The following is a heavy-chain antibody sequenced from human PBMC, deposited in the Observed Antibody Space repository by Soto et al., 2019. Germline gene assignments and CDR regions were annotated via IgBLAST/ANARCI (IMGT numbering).Heavy chain of an antibody. CDR3: AKEFGQGSYYFYGMDV. D-gene: IGHD3-16*01. Sequence: QAQLVESGGSVVQPGRSLRLSCVVSGFTFRSYAMHWVRQAPGKGLEWVAVISYDGSYKSYVDSVEGRFTISRDNSKNTLNLQMKSLKTEDTAVYYCAKEFGQGSYYFYGMDVWGQGTTVTVSS. J-gene: IGHJ6*02. CDR2: ISYDGSYK. CDR1: GFTFRSYA. V-gene: IGHV3-30*18.